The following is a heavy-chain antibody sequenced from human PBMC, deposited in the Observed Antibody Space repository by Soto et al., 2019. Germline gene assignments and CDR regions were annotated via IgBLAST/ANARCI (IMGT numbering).Heavy chain of an antibody. D-gene: IGHD1-26*01. Sequence: GGSLRLSCVASRFTFTSYAMSWVRQAPGKGLEWVAAISASGGATIHADSVKGRLTISRDNSKNTLYLQMNSLRAEDTAVYYCAKDVEGGSLFRGAFDYWGQGTLVTVSS. CDR2: ISASGGAT. J-gene: IGHJ4*02. CDR1: RFTFTSYA. V-gene: IGHV3-23*01. CDR3: AKDVEGGSLFRGAFDY.